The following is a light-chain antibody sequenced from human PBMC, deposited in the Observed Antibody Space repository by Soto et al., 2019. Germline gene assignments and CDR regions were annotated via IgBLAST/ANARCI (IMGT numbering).Light chain of an antibody. Sequence: QSVLTQPASVSGSPGQSITISCTGTSSEVGDYNYVSWYQQHPGKAPKLMIFDVSNRPSGVSNRFSGSKSGNTASLTISWLQAEDEAEYYCSSYTSSSTYVFGTGTKVTVL. CDR2: DVS. J-gene: IGLJ1*01. CDR3: SSYTSSSTYV. CDR1: SSEVGDYNY. V-gene: IGLV2-14*01.